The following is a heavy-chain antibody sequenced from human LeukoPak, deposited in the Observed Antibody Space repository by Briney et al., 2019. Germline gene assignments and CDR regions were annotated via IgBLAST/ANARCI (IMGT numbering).Heavy chain of an antibody. Sequence: SETLSLTCTVSGGSISSYYWSWIRQPPGKGLEWIGYIYYSGSTNYNPSLKSRVTISVDTSKNQFSLKLSSVTAADTAVYYSARGTWYGSGSKYDHWGQGTLVTVSS. CDR1: GGSISSYY. V-gene: IGHV4-59*01. D-gene: IGHD3-10*01. CDR2: IYYSGST. CDR3: ARGTWYGSGSKYDH. J-gene: IGHJ5*02.